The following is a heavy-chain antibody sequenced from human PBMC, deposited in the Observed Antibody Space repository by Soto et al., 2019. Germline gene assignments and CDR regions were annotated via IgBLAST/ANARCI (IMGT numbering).Heavy chain of an antibody. CDR3: AKEFGSGFYPAFDY. V-gene: IGHV1-69*13. D-gene: IGHD3-3*01. CDR2: IIPIFGTA. J-gene: IGHJ4*02. CDR1: GGTFSSYA. Sequence: SVKVSCKASGGTFSSYAISWVRQAPGQGLEWMGGIIPIFGTANYAQKFQGRVTITADESTSTAYMELSSLRPDDTAVYFCAKEFGSGFYPAFDYWGQGALVTVSS.